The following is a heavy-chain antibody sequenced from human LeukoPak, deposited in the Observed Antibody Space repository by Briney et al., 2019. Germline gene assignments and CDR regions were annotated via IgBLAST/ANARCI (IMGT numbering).Heavy chain of an antibody. CDR1: GYSFTNFW. V-gene: IGHV5-51*01. CDR2: IYPGDSDT. D-gene: IGHD2-8*01. Sequence: GESLKISCKGSGYSFTNFWIGWVRQMPRKGLEWMGIIYPGDSDTRYSPYFQGQVTISADKSISTAYLQWSSLKASDTAMYYCARRYCINGVCYSGAFDIWGQGTMVTVSS. CDR3: ARRYCINGVCYSGAFDI. J-gene: IGHJ3*02.